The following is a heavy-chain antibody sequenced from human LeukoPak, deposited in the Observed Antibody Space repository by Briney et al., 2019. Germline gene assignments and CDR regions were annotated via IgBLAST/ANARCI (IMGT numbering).Heavy chain of an antibody. CDR1: AWSFGGYY. CDR2: INHSGST. J-gene: IGHJ3*02. V-gene: IGHV4-34*01. CDR3: ARDPFLEPINPRHDAFDI. D-gene: IGHD5-24*01. Sequence: SETLSLTCAVYAWSFGGYYWSWIRHPPGKGLEWIGEINHSGSTNFSPSLKSRVNISVDTSKNQFSLKLSSVTAADTAVYYCARDPFLEPINPRHDAFDIWGQGTMVTVSS.